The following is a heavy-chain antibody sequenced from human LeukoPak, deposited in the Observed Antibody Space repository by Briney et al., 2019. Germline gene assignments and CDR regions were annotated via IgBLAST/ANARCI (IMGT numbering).Heavy chain of an antibody. Sequence: SVKVSCKASGGTFISYAISWVRQAPGQGLEWMGGIIPIFGTANYAQKFQGRVTITADESTSTAYMELSSLRSEDTAVYYCARGAAAGKGPLAHYYYGMDVWGQGTTVTVSS. V-gene: IGHV1-69*13. CDR3: ARGAAAGKGPLAHYYYGMDV. CDR2: IIPIFGTA. CDR1: GGTFISYA. D-gene: IGHD6-13*01. J-gene: IGHJ6*02.